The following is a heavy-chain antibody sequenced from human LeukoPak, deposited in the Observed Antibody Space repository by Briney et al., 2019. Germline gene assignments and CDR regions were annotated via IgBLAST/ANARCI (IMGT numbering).Heavy chain of an antibody. D-gene: IGHD5-12*01. CDR2: ISAYNGNT. J-gene: IGHJ6*03. Sequence: ASVKVSCKTSGYTFTSYVINWVRQAPGQGLEWMGWISAYNGNTNYEQKFQGRVNVTTDTSTSTAYMELRSLRSDDTAVYYCARGDSGYDSWNPWKYYYHMDVWGQGTTVTISS. CDR3: ARGDSGYDSWNPWKYYYHMDV. V-gene: IGHV1-18*01. CDR1: GYTFTSYV.